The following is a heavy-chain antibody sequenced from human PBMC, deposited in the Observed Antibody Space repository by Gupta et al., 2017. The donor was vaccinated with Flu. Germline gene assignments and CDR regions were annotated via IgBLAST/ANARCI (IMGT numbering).Heavy chain of an antibody. CDR1: GFTFSSYW. CDR2: INSDGSST. V-gene: IGHV3-74*01. CDR3: ARVEGGYCSGGGCLN. D-gene: IGHD2-15*01. J-gene: IGHJ4*02. Sequence: EVQLVESGGGLVQPGGSLRLSCAASGFTFSSYWMHWVRQAPGKGLVWVSRINSDGSSTSYADSVKGRFTISRDNAKNTLYLQMNSLRAEDTAVYYCARVEGGYCSGGGCLNWGQGTLVTVSS.